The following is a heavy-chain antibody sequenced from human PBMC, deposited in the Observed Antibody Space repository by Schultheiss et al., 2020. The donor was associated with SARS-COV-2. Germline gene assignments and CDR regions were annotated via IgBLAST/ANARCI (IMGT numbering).Heavy chain of an antibody. CDR2: IYYSGST. CDR3: ARGNGGQNDWFDP. J-gene: IGHJ5*02. Sequence: SETLSLTCTVSGGSISSYYWSWIRQPPGKGLEWIGYIYYSGSTNYNPSLKSRVTISVDTSKNQFSLKLSSVTAADTAVYYCARGNGGQNDWFDPWGQGTLVTVSS. V-gene: IGHV4-59*01. D-gene: IGHD2-8*01. CDR1: GGSISSYY.